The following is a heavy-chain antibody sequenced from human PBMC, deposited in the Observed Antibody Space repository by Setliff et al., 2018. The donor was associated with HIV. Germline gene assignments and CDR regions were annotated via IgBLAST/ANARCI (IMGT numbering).Heavy chain of an antibody. D-gene: IGHD2-15*01. CDR2: IFSTGIT. CDR1: GDSISRGSYY. Sequence: KPSETLSLTCSVSGDSISRGSYYWSWIRQPAGKELEWVGRIFSTGITSYSSSLKSRVTISLDTSKNLFSLKLSSVTAADTAVYYCARGGLGVVGAIDYWSQGTLVTVSS. CDR3: ARGGLGVVGAIDY. J-gene: IGHJ4*02. V-gene: IGHV4-61*02.